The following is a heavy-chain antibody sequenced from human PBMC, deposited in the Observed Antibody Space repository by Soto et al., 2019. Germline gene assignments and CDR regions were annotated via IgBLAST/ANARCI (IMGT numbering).Heavy chain of an antibody. CDR3: ARVGYDYVWGSYRSDAFDI. Sequence: PGASVKVSCKASGYTFTSYDINWVRQATGQGLEWMGWMNPNSGNTGYAQKFQGRVTMTRNTSISTAYMELSSLRSEDTAVYYCARVGYDYVWGSYRSDAFDIWGQGTMVTVSS. D-gene: IGHD3-16*02. V-gene: IGHV1-8*01. CDR1: GYTFTSYD. J-gene: IGHJ3*02. CDR2: MNPNSGNT.